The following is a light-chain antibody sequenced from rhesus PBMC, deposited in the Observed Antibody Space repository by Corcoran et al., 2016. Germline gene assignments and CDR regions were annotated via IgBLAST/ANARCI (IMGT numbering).Light chain of an antibody. CDR3: QQGYRYPYA. V-gene: IGKV1-32*02. J-gene: IGKJ4*01. Sequence: DIQMSQSPSSLSASVGDRVTITCRASEGVSSHLNWYQQKPGKAPNLLIYHTNKLATGVPSRFSGSRSGTEFTPTISNLQPEGFETCDCQQGYRYPYAFGGRTKVE. CDR1: EGVSSH. CDR2: HTN.